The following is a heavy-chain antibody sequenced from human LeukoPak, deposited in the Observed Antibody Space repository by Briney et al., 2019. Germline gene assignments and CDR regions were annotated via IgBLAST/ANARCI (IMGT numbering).Heavy chain of an antibody. CDR1: GFTFSSYA. J-gene: IGHJ4*02. CDR3: ARDRAWNYFDY. CDR2: ISNDGSRK. D-gene: IGHD3-3*01. Sequence: PGGSLRLSCAASGFTFSSYAMHWVRQAPCKGLEWVAIISNDGSRKYYAHSVEGRFTISRDNSKNTLYLQMDSLRAEDTAVYYCARDRAWNYFDYWGQGTLVTVSS. V-gene: IGHV3-30*04.